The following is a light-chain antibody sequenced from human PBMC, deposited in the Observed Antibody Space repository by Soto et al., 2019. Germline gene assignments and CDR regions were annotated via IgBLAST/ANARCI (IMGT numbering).Light chain of an antibody. CDR3: AAWDDTVRSYV. CDR1: ISNIATNY. J-gene: IGLJ1*01. V-gene: IGLV1-47*01. Sequence: QSVLTQPPSVSGTPGQRVTISCSGGISNIATNYVHWFQQLPGTAPKVLSNRDNQRPSGFPDRFSGSKSGTSDSLAISGLRSEDEAEYYCAAWDDTVRSYVFGTGTKLTVL. CDR2: RDN.